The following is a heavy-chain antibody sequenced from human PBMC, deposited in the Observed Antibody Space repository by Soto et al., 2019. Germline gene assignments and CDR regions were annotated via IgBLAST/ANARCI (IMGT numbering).Heavy chain of an antibody. J-gene: IGHJ4*02. CDR2: TNNDDSYT. CDR1: GFTFSSYW. CDR3: ARGGSGYPLD. Sequence: LRLSCVASGFTFSSYWMHWVRQAPGKGLVWVSRTNNDDSYTNYADAVKGRFTISRDNAKNTLYLQMNSLRAEDTAVYYCARGGSGYPLDWGQGTLVTV. V-gene: IGHV3-74*01. D-gene: IGHD3-22*01.